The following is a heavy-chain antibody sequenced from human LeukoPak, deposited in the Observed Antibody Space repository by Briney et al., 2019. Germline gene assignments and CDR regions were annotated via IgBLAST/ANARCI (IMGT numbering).Heavy chain of an antibody. CDR2: IDYCGST. V-gene: IGHV4-30-4*08. D-gene: IGHD2-15*01. Sequence: SQTLSLTCAVSGGSISSGDYYWSWIRQPPGKGLEWIGYIDYCGSTYYNPTLKSRVTISVDTSKNQFSLKLSSVTAAATAVYYCARAGIVVVVAATRGGMDVWGQGTTVSVSS. CDR1: GGSISSGDYY. J-gene: IGHJ6*02. CDR3: ARAGIVVVVAATRGGMDV.